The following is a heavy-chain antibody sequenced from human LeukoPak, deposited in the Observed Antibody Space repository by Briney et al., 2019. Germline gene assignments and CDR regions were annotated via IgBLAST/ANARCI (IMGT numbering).Heavy chain of an antibody. V-gene: IGHV3-23*01. CDR3: ARDYGDYVFDY. J-gene: IGHJ4*02. Sequence: GGSLRLSCAASGFTFSSYAMSWVRQAPGKGLEWVSAISGSGGSTYYADSVKGRFTISRDNAKNSLYLQMNSLRAEDTAVYYCARDYGDYVFDYWGQGTLVTVSS. CDR2: ISGSGGST. CDR1: GFTFSSYA. D-gene: IGHD4-17*01.